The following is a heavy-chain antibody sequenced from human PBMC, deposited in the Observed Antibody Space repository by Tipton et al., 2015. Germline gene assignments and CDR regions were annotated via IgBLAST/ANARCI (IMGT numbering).Heavy chain of an antibody. J-gene: IGHJ6*02. D-gene: IGHD2-15*01. CDR3: ARTLSCSGDSCYYYGMDV. CDR2: IYTSGTT. Sequence: TLSLTCTVSGGSTSTYYWSWIRQPAGKGLEWIGRIYTSGTTNYNPSLKSRVTISLDTSKNQFSLKLSSVTAADTAMYYCARTLSCSGDSCYYYGMDVWGQGTAVTVSS. CDR1: GGSTSTYY. V-gene: IGHV4-4*07.